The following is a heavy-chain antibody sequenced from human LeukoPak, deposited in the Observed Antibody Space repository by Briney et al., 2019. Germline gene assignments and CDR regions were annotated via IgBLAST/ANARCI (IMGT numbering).Heavy chain of an antibody. CDR3: ARRDSSTWGGWFDP. V-gene: IGHV3-49*04. D-gene: IGHD6-13*01. CDR2: IRSKTYGGTT. CDR1: GFTFGDYS. Sequence: GGSLRLSCTASGFTFGDYSMTWVRQAPGKGLEWVGFIRSKTYGGTTEYAASVKGRFTISRDDSKSIAYLQMNSLKTEDTAVYYCARRDSSTWGGWFDPWGQGTLVTVSS. J-gene: IGHJ5*02.